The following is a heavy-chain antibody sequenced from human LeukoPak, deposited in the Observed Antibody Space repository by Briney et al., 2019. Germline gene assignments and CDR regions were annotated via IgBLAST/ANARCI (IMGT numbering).Heavy chain of an antibody. Sequence: SVKVSCEASGGTFSSYAISWMRQAPGQGLEWMGRIIPILGIANYAQKFQGRVTITADKSTSTAYMELSSLRSEDTAVYYCARDPANYDPEFDYWGQGTLVTVSS. D-gene: IGHD3-22*01. CDR3: ARDPANYDPEFDY. CDR1: GGTFSSYA. V-gene: IGHV1-69*04. CDR2: IIPILGIA. J-gene: IGHJ4*02.